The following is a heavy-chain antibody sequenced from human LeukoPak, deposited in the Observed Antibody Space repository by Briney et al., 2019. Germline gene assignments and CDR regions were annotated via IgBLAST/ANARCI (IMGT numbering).Heavy chain of an antibody. Sequence: ASVKVSCKASGYTFTSYGISWVRQAPGQGLEWMGIINPSGGSTSYAQKFQGRVTMTRDTSTSTVYMELSSLRSEDTAVYYCARELHVVVVAATDPYNWFDPWGQGTLVTVSS. CDR3: ARELHVVVVAATDPYNWFDP. J-gene: IGHJ5*02. V-gene: IGHV1-46*01. CDR2: INPSGGST. CDR1: GYTFTSYG. D-gene: IGHD2-15*01.